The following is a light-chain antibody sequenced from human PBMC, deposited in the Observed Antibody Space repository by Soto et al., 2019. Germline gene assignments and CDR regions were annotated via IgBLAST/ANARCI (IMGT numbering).Light chain of an antibody. V-gene: IGKV1-5*03. CDR3: QQYKIYPLT. CDR1: QSINSW. J-gene: IGKJ4*01. Sequence: DIQMTQSPSTLSASVGDRVTITCRASQSINSWLAWYQQKPGKAPKLLIYEASSLESGVPSRVSGSASGTEFPLTIRGLQPDDFATLYRQQYKIYPLTFGGGTKVAIK. CDR2: EAS.